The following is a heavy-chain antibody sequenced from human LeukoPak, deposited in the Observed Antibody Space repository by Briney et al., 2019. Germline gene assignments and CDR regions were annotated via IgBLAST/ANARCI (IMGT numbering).Heavy chain of an antibody. CDR3: AGRSSCWYDLPYDY. CDR1: GGSISSHY. CDR2: IYYSGST. V-gene: IGHV4-59*11. Sequence: SETLSLTCTVSGGSISSHYWSWIRQPPGKGLEWIGYIYYSGSTNYNPSLKSRVTISVDTSKNQFSLKLSSVTAADTAVYYCAGRSSCWYDLPYDYWGQGTLVTVSS. D-gene: IGHD6-19*01. J-gene: IGHJ4*02.